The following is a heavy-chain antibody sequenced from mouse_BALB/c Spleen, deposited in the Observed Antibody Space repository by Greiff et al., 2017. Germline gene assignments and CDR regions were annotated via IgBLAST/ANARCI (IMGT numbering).Heavy chain of an antibody. V-gene: IGHV5-17*02. CDR1: GFTFSSFG. D-gene: IGHD2-3*01. CDR3: ARWDGYCVNYYAMDY. CDR2: ISSGSSTI. Sequence: EVKLVESGGGLVQPGGSRKLSCAASGFTFSSFGMHWVRQAPEKGLEWVAYISSGSSTIYYADTVKGRFTISRDNPKNTLFLQMTSLRSEDTAMYYCARWDGYCVNYYAMDYWGQGTSVTVSS. J-gene: IGHJ4*01.